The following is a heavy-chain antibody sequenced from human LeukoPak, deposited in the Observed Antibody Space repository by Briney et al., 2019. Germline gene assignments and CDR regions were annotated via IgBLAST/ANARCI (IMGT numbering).Heavy chain of an antibody. V-gene: IGHV3-30-3*01. CDR2: ISYDGSNK. Sequence: PGGSLRLSCAASGFTFSSYAMHWVRQAPGKGLEWVAVISYDGSNKYYADSVKGRFTISRDNSKNTLYLQMNSLRAEDTAVYYCARGDAFVIWGQGTMVTVSS. CDR1: GFTFSSYA. CDR3: ARGDAFVI. J-gene: IGHJ3*02.